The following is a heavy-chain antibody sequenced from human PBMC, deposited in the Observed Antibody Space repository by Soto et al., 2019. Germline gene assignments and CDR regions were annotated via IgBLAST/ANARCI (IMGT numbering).Heavy chain of an antibody. D-gene: IGHD4-17*01. J-gene: IGHJ5*02. CDR1: GDSVTSNHL. CDR3: ARHVDFADYIWWFDP. CDR2: IYYSGRT. V-gene: IGHV4-39*01. Sequence: QLQLQESGPGLVKPSETLALTCAVSGDSVTSNHLWGWIRQFPGKGLQWIGSIYYSGRTHYNPSLESRVTISVVTSKNQFSLKLTSVTSADTAVYYCARHVDFADYIWWFDPWGQGTLVTVSS.